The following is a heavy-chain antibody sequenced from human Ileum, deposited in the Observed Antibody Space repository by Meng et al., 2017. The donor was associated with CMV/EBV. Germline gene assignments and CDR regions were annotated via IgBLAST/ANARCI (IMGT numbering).Heavy chain of an antibody. V-gene: IGHV4-34*01. D-gene: IGHD3-10*01. Sequence: QVRRQEWVEGLLKPLPTLSLTWGVFGGSFPDYYWTWSRQSPGKGVERIGESTHSGRAYYSSSLTGRATISVDMSKYQFSLKLPSVTAADTAIYYCARGLASGWPDYWGQGTLVTVSS. J-gene: IGHJ4*02. CDR2: STHSGRA. CDR3: ARGLASGWPDY. CDR1: GGSFPDYY.